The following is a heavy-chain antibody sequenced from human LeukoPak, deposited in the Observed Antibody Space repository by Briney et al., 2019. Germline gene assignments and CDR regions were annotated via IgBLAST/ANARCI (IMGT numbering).Heavy chain of an antibody. CDR2: MYYRGTT. V-gene: IGHV4-39*01. J-gene: IGHJ4*02. CDR3: GRQGGPGDY. Sequence: SETLSLTCTVSGGSISSTGYYWGWVRQPPGKGLEWIGSMYYRGTTYHNAFLKSRVTISVDTSKNQFSLNLTSVIAADTAVYYCGRQGGPGDYWGQGTLVTVSS. CDR1: GGSISSTGYY. D-gene: IGHD2-15*01.